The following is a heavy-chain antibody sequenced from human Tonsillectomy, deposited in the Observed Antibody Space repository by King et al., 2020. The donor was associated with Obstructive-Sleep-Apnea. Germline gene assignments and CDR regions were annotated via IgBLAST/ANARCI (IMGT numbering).Heavy chain of an antibody. Sequence: VQLVESGGGLVRPGGSLRLSCAASGFSFSHFTMNWVRQAPGKGLEWVSSISASGGNYINYADSVRGRFTISRDNAKNSLFLRMDSLTTEDTAMYYCARFTHDTRGGDWGQGTLVTVSS. CDR1: GFSFSHFT. D-gene: IGHD3-10*01. CDR3: ARFTHDTRGGD. CDR2: ISASGGNYI. V-gene: IGHV3-21*01. J-gene: IGHJ4*02.